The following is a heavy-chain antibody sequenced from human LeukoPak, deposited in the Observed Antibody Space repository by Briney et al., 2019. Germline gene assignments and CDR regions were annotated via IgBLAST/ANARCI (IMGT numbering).Heavy chain of an antibody. CDR2: ISAYNGNT. CDR1: GSTFTSYG. D-gene: IGHD3-10*01. J-gene: IGHJ4*02. CDR3: ARDLVGARGVKPFDY. Sequence: ASVKVSRTPSGSTFTSYGISWVRQAPGQGLEWMGWISAYNGNTNYAQKLQGRVTMTTDTSTSTAYMELRSLRSDDTAVYYCARDLVGARGVKPFDYWGQGTLVTVSS. V-gene: IGHV1-18*01.